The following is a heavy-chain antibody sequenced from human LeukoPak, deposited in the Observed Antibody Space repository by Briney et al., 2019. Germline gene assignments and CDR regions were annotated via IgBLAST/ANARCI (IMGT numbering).Heavy chain of an antibody. CDR2: IKQDGSAK. J-gene: IGHJ6*04. V-gene: IGHV3-7*03. CDR3: ARESYYAMDV. Sequence: GGSLRLCCAASGFTFSGYWMRWVRQAAGKGLEWVANIKQDGSAKNYVDSVKGRFTVSRDNAKNSLYLQMNSLRAEDTAVYYCARESYYAMDVWGKGTTVTVSS. CDR1: GFTFSGYW.